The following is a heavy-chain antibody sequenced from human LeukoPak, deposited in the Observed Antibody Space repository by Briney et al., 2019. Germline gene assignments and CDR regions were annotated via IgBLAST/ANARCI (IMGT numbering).Heavy chain of an antibody. Sequence: GGSLRLSCAASGFTFSSYSMNWVRQAPGKGLEWVSYISSSSSTIYYADSVKGRFTISRDNAKNSLYLQMNSLRAEDTAVYYCARPPALWFGEFDAFGIWGQGTMVTVSS. D-gene: IGHD3-10*01. CDR1: GFTFSSYS. J-gene: IGHJ3*02. CDR3: ARPPALWFGEFDAFGI. CDR2: ISSSSSTI. V-gene: IGHV3-48*01.